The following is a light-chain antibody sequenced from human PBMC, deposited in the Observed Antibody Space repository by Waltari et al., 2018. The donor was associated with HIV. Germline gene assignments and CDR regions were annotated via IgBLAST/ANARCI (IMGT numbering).Light chain of an antibody. J-gene: IGLJ2*01. CDR3: SSFAGSNKL. CDR1: TSDIHDDNV. CDR2: EVT. Sequence: QSALTQPPSASGAPCQSVNLSCTGATSDIHDDNVISWYQQYSCKAPKPIIFEVTKRPSGVPDRFSGSRSGNTASLIVSGLQAEDEAVYFCSSFAGSNKLFGGGTKLTVL. V-gene: IGLV2-8*01.